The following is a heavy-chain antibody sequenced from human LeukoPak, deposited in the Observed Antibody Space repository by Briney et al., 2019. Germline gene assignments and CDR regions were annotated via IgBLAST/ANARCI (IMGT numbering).Heavy chain of an antibody. J-gene: IGHJ3*02. Sequence: SVKVSCKASGGTFSSYAISWVRQAAGQGLEWMGGIIPIFGTANYAQKFQGRVTITADESTSTAYMELSSLRSEDTAVYYCARGSTIFGVVTIPDAFDIWGQGTMFTVSS. CDR1: GGTFSSYA. D-gene: IGHD3-3*01. CDR2: IIPIFGTA. V-gene: IGHV1-69*13. CDR3: ARGSTIFGVVTIPDAFDI.